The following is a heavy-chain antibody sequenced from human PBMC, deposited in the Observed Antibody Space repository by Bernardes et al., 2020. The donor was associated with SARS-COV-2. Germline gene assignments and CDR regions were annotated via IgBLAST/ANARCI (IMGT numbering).Heavy chain of an antibody. CDR3: ARALKPYRDYHQYAMDV. V-gene: IGHV1-69*13. Sequence: SVKVSCKASGGTFISYGISWVRQAPGQGLEWMGGIIPGVGKAKYAQMLQGRVTITADESTSTAYMDLSSLRSEDTAIYFCARALKPYRDYHQYAMDVWGQGTTVTVSS. J-gene: IGHJ6*02. D-gene: IGHD1-1*01. CDR1: GGTFISYG. CDR2: IIPGVGKA.